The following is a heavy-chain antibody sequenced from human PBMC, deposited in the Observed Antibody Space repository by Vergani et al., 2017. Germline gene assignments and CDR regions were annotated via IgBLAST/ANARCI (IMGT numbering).Heavy chain of an antibody. Sequence: EVQLLESGGGLVQPGGSLRLSCAASGFTFSSYAMSWVRQAPGKGLEWVSAISGSGCSTYYADSVQGRFTISRDNSKNTLYLQMNSLRAEDTAVYYCAKGGVYCGGDCYETAFDDWGQGTLVTVSS. J-gene: IGHJ4*02. CDR2: ISGSGCST. CDR1: GFTFSSYA. V-gene: IGHV3-23*01. CDR3: AKGGVYCGGDCYETAFDD. D-gene: IGHD2-21*02.